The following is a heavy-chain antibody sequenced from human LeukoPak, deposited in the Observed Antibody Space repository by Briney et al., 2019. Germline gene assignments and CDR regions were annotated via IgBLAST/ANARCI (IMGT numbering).Heavy chain of an antibody. J-gene: IGHJ3*02. Sequence: GGSLRLSCAASGFTFNMYDLHWVRQAPGKGLEWVALIRYDGSATYYADSVKGRFTISRDNSKNTLYLQMNSLRAEDTAVYYCARADGSSWYWGAFDIWGQGTMVTVSS. CDR2: IRYDGSAT. D-gene: IGHD6-13*01. CDR3: ARADGSSWYWGAFDI. V-gene: IGHV3-30*02. CDR1: GFTFNMYD.